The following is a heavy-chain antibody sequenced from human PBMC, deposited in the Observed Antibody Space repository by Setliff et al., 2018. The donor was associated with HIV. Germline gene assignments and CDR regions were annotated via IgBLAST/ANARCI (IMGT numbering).Heavy chain of an antibody. V-gene: IGHV4-4*02. CDR3: ARDPRGWLGWGGYFDY. D-gene: IGHD6-19*01. CDR2: IYHSGTT. J-gene: IGHJ4*02. CDR1: GGSINTNNW. Sequence: SETLSLTCAVSGGSINTNNWWSWVRQPPGKGLEWIGEIYHSGTTNYKSLLKSRVTISVDKSKNQFSLKLSSVTAADTAIFYCARDPRGWLGWGGYFDYWGQGTLVTV.